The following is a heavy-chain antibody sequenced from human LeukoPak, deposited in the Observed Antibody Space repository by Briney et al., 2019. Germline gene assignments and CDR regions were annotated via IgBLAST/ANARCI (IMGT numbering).Heavy chain of an antibody. CDR3: ARDRRGLPPHYGMDV. Sequence: SETLFLTCTVSGGSISSYYWSWIRQPPGKGLEWVGYIYYSGSTNYNPSLKSRVTISVDTSKNQFSLKLSSVTAADTAVYYCARDRRGLPPHYGMDVWGQGTTVTVSS. D-gene: IGHD5-18*01. V-gene: IGHV4-59*01. CDR2: IYYSGST. CDR1: GGSISSYY. J-gene: IGHJ6*02.